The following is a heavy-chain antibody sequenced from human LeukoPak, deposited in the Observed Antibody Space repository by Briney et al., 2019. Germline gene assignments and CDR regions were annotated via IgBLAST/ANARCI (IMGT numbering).Heavy chain of an antibody. J-gene: IGHJ4*02. D-gene: IGHD2-15*01. CDR1: GFTLSSYW. CDR2: MSSGSRYI. CDR3: ARDRPTGASRLFVVQ. Sequence: NTGGSLRLSCTASGFTLSSYWMTWVRQAPGKGLEWVSSMSSGSRYIYYADSVRGRFTISRDNAKNSLYLLMNSLRAEDTAVYYCARDRPTGASRLFVVQWGQGTLVTVSS. V-gene: IGHV3-21*01.